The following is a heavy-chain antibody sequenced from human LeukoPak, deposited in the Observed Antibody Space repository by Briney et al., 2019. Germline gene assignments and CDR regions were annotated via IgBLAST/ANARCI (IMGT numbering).Heavy chain of an antibody. D-gene: IGHD1-26*01. CDR1: GFSFNNAW. CDR3: TSGIVYSGSYSARDY. J-gene: IGHJ4*02. V-gene: IGHV3-15*01. CDR2: IKSKTDGGTT. Sequence: GGSLRLSCAASGFSFNNAWMSWVRQSQGKGLEWVGRIKSKTDGGTTDYAAPVKGRFTISRDDSKNTLYLQMNSLKTEDTAVYYCTSGIVYSGSYSARDYWGQGTLVTVSS.